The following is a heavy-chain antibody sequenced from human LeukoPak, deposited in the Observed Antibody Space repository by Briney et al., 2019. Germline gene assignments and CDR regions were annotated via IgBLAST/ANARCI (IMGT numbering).Heavy chain of an antibody. V-gene: IGHV3-23*01. Sequence: GGSLRLSCAASGFTFSSYAMTWVRQAPGKGLEWVSVISGSAGTTYYADSVKGRFTISRDNSKNTLYLQMNGLRAEDTAVYYCAKMSGYGSSSGRGYYFDYWGQGTLVTVSS. CDR3: AKMSGYGSSSGRGYYFDY. D-gene: IGHD6-6*01. CDR2: ISGSAGTT. CDR1: GFTFSSYA. J-gene: IGHJ4*02.